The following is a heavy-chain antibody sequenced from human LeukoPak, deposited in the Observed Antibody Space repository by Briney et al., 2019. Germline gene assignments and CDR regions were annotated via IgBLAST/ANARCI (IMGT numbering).Heavy chain of an antibody. D-gene: IGHD5-12*01. V-gene: IGHV4-39*07. CDR3: ARFGYSCYGGLDY. J-gene: IGHJ4*02. Sequence: SETLSLTCTVSGGSISSRSYYWGWIRQPPGKGRERIGNFYYSGAPYYNPTFKSRVTISVDTSKNQFSLKVSSVTAADTAVYYCARFGYSCYGGLDYWGQGTLVTVSS. CDR2: FYYSGAP. CDR1: GGSISSRSYY.